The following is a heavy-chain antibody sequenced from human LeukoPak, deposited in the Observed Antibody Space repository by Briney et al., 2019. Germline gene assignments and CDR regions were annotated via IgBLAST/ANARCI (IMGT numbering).Heavy chain of an antibody. J-gene: IGHJ5*02. CDR1: GYTFTGYY. CDR2: INPNSGGT. D-gene: IGHD6-19*01. V-gene: IGHV1-2*02. Sequence: GASVKVSCKASGYTFTGYYMHWVRQAPGQGLEWMGWINPNSGGTNYAQKFQGRVTMTRDTSISTAYMELSRLRSDDTAVYYCAKGLGIAVAGTARYNYFDPWGQGTLVTVSS. CDR3: AKGLGIAVAGTARYNYFDP.